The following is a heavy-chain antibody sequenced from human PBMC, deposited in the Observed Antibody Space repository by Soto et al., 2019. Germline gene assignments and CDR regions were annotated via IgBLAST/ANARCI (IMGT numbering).Heavy chain of an antibody. Sequence: NPSETLSLTCTVSGGSIRSGDSYWSWIRQPPGKGPEWIGYIYYSGSTYYNPSLKSRVTISLDTSKNQFSLNLSSVTAADTAVYYCARTHYSDRSGTDYWGQGTLVTVSS. V-gene: IGHV4-30-4*01. J-gene: IGHJ4*02. CDR3: ARTHYSDRSGTDY. D-gene: IGHD3-22*01. CDR2: IYYSGST. CDR1: GGSIRSGDSY.